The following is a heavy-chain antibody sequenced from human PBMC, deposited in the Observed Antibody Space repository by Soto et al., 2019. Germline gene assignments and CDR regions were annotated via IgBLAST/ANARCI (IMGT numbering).Heavy chain of an antibody. Sequence: SETLSLTCTVSGGSISSGGYYWSWIRQHPGKGLEWIGYIYYSGSTYYNPSLKSRVTISVDTSKNQFSLKLSSVTAADTAVYYCAREGITGTTRLLDYWGQGTLVPVSS. CDR2: IYYSGST. CDR1: GGSISSGGYY. J-gene: IGHJ4*02. D-gene: IGHD1-20*01. V-gene: IGHV4-31*03. CDR3: AREGITGTTRLLDY.